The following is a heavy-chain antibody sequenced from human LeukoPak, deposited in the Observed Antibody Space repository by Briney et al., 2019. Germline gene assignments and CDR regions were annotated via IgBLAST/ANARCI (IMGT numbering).Heavy chain of an antibody. CDR3: ARDPRTLDCTNGVCYDYYYYGMDV. V-gene: IGHV3-30-3*01. CDR1: GFTFSSYV. Sequence: GGSLRLSCAASGFTFSSYVMHWVRQAPGKGLEWVAVISYDGSNKYYADSVKGRFTISRDNSKNTLYLQMNSLRAEDTAVYYCARDPRTLDCTNGVCYDYYYYGMDVWGQGTTVTVPS. J-gene: IGHJ6*02. D-gene: IGHD2-8*01. CDR2: ISYDGSNK.